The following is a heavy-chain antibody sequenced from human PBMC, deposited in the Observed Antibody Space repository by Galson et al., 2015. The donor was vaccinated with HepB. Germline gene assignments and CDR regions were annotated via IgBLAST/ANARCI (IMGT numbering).Heavy chain of an antibody. V-gene: IGHV3-64*05. CDR2: ISSDGDTT. D-gene: IGHD1-14*01. J-gene: IGHJ3*02. Sequence: SLRLSCAASGFRFSNYVMHWVRQAPGKGLEDVSPISSDGDTTSYADSAKGRFTISRDNSKYTLYVQMNSLRPDDTAVYYCVKFNTTSRAFDIWGQGTKVTVSA. CDR3: VKFNTTSRAFDI. CDR1: GFRFSNYV.